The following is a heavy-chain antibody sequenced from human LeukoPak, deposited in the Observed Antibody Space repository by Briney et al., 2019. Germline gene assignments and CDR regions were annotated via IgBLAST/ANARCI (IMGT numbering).Heavy chain of an antibody. V-gene: IGHV1-2*06. CDR2: INPNSGGT. Sequence: ASVKVFCKASGYTFIDYYLYWVRQAPGQGLEWMGRINPNSGGTNYAQKFQGRVTMTRDTSISTAYMELSSLKSDDTAVYYCARGQESLDAFDIWGQGTEVTVSS. CDR3: ARGQESLDAFDI. J-gene: IGHJ3*02. D-gene: IGHD3-10*01. CDR1: GYTFIDYY.